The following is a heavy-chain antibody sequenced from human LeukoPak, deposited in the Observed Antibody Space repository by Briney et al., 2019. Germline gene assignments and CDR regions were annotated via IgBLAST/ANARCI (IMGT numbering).Heavy chain of an antibody. CDR3: ARDSAFSSYSY. CDR1: GFTVSSSY. D-gene: IGHD2-15*01. CDR2: VYSDRRT. V-gene: IGHV3-53*01. Sequence: GGSLRLSCSASGFTVSSSYMSWVRQAPGKGLEWVSIVYSDRRTYYADSVKGRFTISRDDSKNTLLLQMDSLRAEDTAIYYCARDSAFSSYSYWGQGALVTVSS. J-gene: IGHJ4*02.